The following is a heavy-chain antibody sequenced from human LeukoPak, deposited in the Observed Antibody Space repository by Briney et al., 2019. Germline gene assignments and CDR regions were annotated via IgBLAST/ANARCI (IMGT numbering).Heavy chain of an antibody. V-gene: IGHV4-34*01. Sequence: PSETLSLTCAVYGGSFSGYYWSWIRQPPGKGLEWIGEINHSGSTNYNPSLKSRVTISVDTSKNQFSLKLSSVTAADTAVYYCARLYYYDRMFDPWGQGTLVTVSS. J-gene: IGHJ5*02. D-gene: IGHD3-22*01. CDR1: GGSFSGYY. CDR2: INHSGST. CDR3: ARLYYYDRMFDP.